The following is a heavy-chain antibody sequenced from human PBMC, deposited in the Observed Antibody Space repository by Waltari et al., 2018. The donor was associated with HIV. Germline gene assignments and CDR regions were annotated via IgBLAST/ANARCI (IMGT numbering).Heavy chain of an antibody. Sequence: EVQLLESGGGLVKPGGSLRLPCAPSAFNSDTHCMNWVLKVPGKGLECVSSISGSSGFIKYAYPVKCRFTIYREYATNSLYLEMNDLRAEDSAVYYCARGYCSGNVCSTPDAFDMWGQGTMVTVSS. CDR3: ARGYCSGNVCSTPDAFDM. CDR1: AFNSDTHC. V-gene: IGHV3-21*06. J-gene: IGHJ3*02. D-gene: IGHD2-8*02. CDR2: ISGSSGFI.